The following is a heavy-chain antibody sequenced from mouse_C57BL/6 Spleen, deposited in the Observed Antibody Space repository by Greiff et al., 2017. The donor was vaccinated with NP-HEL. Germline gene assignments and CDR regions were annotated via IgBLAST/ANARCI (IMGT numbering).Heavy chain of an antibody. CDR2: IYPGDGDT. CDR3: ARGRGYGGNYFFDY. D-gene: IGHD1-1*02. CDR1: GYAFSSSW. Sequence: QVQLQQSGPELVKPGASVKISCKASGYAFSSSWMNWVKQRPGKGLEWIGRIYPGDGDTNYNGKETGKATLTADKSSSTAYSQLSSLTSEESAVYFCARGRGYGGNYFFDYWGQGTTLTVSA. V-gene: IGHV1-82*01. J-gene: IGHJ2*01.